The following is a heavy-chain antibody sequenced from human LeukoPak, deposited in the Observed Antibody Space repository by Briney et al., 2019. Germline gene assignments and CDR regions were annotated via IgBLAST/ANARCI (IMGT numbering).Heavy chain of an antibody. J-gene: IGHJ6*02. CDR2: TYPGDSDT. CDR1: GYSFTSYW. D-gene: IGHD5-24*01. Sequence: GESLNISCKGSGYSFTSYWIGWVRQMPGKGLEWMGITYPGDSDTRYSPSFQGQVTISADKSISTAYLQWSSLKASDTAMYYCARLDGYNPHYYYYYGMDVWGQGTTVTVSS. V-gene: IGHV5-51*01. CDR3: ARLDGYNPHYYYYYGMDV.